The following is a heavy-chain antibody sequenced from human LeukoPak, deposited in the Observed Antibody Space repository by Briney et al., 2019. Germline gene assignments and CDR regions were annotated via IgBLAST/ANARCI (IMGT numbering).Heavy chain of an antibody. CDR1: GGSFSGYY. V-gene: IGHV4-34*01. D-gene: IGHD3-10*01. CDR3: ARLRRTMVRGVIINHYYYYMDV. Sequence: SETLSLTCAVYGGSFSGYYWSWIRQPPEKGLEWIGEINHSGSTNYNPSLKSRVTISVDTSKNQFSLKLSSVTAADTAVYYCARLRRTMVRGVIINHYYYYMDVWGKGTTVTISS. J-gene: IGHJ6*03. CDR2: INHSGST.